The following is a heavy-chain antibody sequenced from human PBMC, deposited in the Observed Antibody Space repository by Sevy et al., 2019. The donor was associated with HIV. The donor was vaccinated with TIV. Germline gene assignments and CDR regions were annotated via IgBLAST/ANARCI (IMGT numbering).Heavy chain of an antibody. D-gene: IGHD6-13*01. V-gene: IGHV3-23*01. CDR3: AIQRGGLPEGYFHH. CDR2: ISGTGGYT. Sequence: GGSLRLSCAASGFIFRSYDLSWVRQAPGKGLEWVSSISGTGGYTHFANSVKGRFSLSRDISKNTLYLQMNSLRTEDTAVYFCAIQRGGLPEGYFHHWGQGTLVTVSS. J-gene: IGHJ1*01. CDR1: GFIFRSYD.